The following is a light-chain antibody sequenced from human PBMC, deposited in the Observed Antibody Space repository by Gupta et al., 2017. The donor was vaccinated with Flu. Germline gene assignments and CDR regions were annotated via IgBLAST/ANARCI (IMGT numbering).Light chain of an antibody. V-gene: IGKV1-5*03. CDR2: KES. J-gene: IGKJ1*01. Sequence: DIQMTQSPSTLSASLGDTVTITCRPSESISDWLAWYQQKPGKVPKLLFYKESGVKNAVPSRFSVSGSGAEFTLTISIPQPDDFATYYCQQDDSTPWAFGQGTKVAIK. CDR3: QQDDSTPWA. CDR1: ESISDW.